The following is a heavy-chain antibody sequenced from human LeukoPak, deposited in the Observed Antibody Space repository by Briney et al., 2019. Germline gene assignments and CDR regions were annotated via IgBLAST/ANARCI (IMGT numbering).Heavy chain of an antibody. J-gene: IGHJ4*02. Sequence: GGSLRLSCAASGFTFSSYAMSWVRQAPGKGLEWVSAISGSGDRTYYADSVKGRFTISRDNSKNTLYLQMNSLRAEDTAVYYCAKGGEIQLWLSYFDYWGQGTLVTVSS. CDR1: GFTFSSYA. CDR2: ISGSGDRT. V-gene: IGHV3-23*01. CDR3: AKGGEIQLWLSYFDY. D-gene: IGHD5-18*01.